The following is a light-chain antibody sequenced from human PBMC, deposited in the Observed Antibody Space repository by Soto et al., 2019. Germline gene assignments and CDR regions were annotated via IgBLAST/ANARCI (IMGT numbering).Light chain of an antibody. V-gene: IGKV3-15*01. J-gene: IGKJ4*01. CDR1: QSVTSK. CDR2: GAS. CDR3: QQYNDWPLT. Sequence: EVVMTQSPPTLSVSQGERVTLSCSASQSVTSKLAWYQQKPGQGPRLLIYGASTRATGSQARFSGSGYGKEFTLIISSLQYEDCAVYYWQQYNDWPLTVGGGPRVEIK.